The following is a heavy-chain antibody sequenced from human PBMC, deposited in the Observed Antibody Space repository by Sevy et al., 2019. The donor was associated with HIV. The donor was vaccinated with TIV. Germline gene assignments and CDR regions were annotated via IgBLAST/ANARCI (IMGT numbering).Heavy chain of an antibody. CDR1: GFTFSSYG. J-gene: IGHJ4*02. CDR2: ISYDGSNK. CDR3: AKEVVRGVIITFRGTSFDY. D-gene: IGHD3-10*01. Sequence: GGSLRLSCAASGFTFSSYGMHWVRQAPGKGLEWVAVISYDGSNKYYADSVKGRFTISRDNSKNTLYLQMNSLRAEDTAVYYYAKEVVRGVIITFRGTSFDYWGQGTLVTVSS. V-gene: IGHV3-30*18.